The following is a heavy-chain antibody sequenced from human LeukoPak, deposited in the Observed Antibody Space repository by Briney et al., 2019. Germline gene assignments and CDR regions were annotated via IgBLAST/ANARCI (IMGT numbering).Heavy chain of an antibody. Sequence: PSETLSLTCTVSGDSISSSKKYWGWVRQPPGKGLEWIGSIYYSGNTYYNPSLKSRVTISLDTSRNQFSLRLSSVTAADTAVYYCARGGCSSTSCRDYWGQGTLVTVSS. CDR2: IYYSGNT. CDR3: ARGGCSSTSCRDY. CDR1: GDSISSSKKY. D-gene: IGHD2-2*01. J-gene: IGHJ4*02. V-gene: IGHV4-39*01.